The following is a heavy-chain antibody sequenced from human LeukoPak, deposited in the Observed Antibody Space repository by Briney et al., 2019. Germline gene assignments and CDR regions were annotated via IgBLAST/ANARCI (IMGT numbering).Heavy chain of an antibody. CDR2: ISGSGGST. CDR3: AKYLLNWGSYFDY. CDR1: GFTFSSYA. V-gene: IGHV3-23*01. Sequence: GGSLRLSCAASGFTFSSYAMSWVRQAPGKGLDWVSAISGSGGSTYYADSVKGRFTISRDNSKNTLYLQMNSLRAEDTAVYYCAKYLLNWGSYFDYWGQGTLVTVSS. D-gene: IGHD7-27*01. J-gene: IGHJ4*02.